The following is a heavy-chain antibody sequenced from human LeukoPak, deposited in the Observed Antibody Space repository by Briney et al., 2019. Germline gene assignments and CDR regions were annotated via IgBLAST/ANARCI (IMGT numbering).Heavy chain of an antibody. CDR2: ISYDGAVK. CDR3: GRDLSENYSIDY. D-gene: IGHD2-21*01. Sequence: GGSLRLSCSASGGNFRSYAIHWVRQPPGKGLEWVTFISYDGAVKYYADSVKGRFTISRDNSKDTLFLQMNSLRAEDTAVYYCGRDLSENYSIDYWGQGTLVTVTS. CDR1: GGNFRSYA. J-gene: IGHJ4*02. V-gene: IGHV3-30-3*01.